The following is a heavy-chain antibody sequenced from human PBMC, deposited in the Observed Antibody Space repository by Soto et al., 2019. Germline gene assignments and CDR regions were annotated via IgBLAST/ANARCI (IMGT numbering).Heavy chain of an antibody. V-gene: IGHV4-34*01. D-gene: IGHD3-3*01. J-gene: IGHJ6*02. Sequence: SETLSLTCAVYGGSFSGYYWSWIRQPPGKGLEWIGEINHSGSTNYNPSLKSRVTISVDTSENQFSLKLSSVTAADTAVYYCARVSREERITIFGVPIPAYYYYGMDVWGQGTTVTVSS. CDR3: ARVSREERITIFGVPIPAYYYYGMDV. CDR2: INHSGST. CDR1: GGSFSGYY.